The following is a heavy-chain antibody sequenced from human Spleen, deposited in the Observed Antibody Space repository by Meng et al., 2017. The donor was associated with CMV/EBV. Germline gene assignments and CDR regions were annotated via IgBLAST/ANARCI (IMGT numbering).Heavy chain of an antibody. V-gene: IGHV4-39*07. CDR2: VYFSGSA. CDR3: ARATLDNTRAFDF. Sequence: HLHLSHAGPGLVQPPGPLSLNAIFSGPSLPRESYFCGWIRQPPGKGLEWIGNVYFSGSADYSPSLRSRITILMDTSKSKISLKMRSVSAADTAVYYCARATLDNTRAFDFWGRGTLVTVSS. J-gene: IGHJ4*02. D-gene: IGHD3-3*01. CDR1: GPSLPRESYF.